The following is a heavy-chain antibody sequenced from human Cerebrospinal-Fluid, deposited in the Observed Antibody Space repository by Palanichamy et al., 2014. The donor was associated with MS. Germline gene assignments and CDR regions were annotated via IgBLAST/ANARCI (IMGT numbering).Heavy chain of an antibody. CDR1: ADSLSSSDYY. D-gene: IGHD1-1*01. V-gene: IGHV4-39*01. Sequence: QLLLQESGPGLVKPSETLSLTCTVSADSLSSSDYYWGWIRQPPGKGLEWIGSIYYSGTTYYTPSLKSRVTISVDTSKRQFSLRLRSVTAADTAIYYCVRRDNWKGALDGWGQGALVTVFS. J-gene: IGHJ4*02. CDR3: VRRDNWKGALDG. CDR2: IYYSGTT.